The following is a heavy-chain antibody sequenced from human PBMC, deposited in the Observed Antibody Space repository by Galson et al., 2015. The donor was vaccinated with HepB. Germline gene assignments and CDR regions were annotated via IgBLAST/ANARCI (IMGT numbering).Heavy chain of an antibody. CDR3: ASEGISMIVDAFDI. J-gene: IGHJ3*02. CDR1: GFTFSRFA. CDR2: VSYDDSYK. V-gene: IGHV3-30*04. D-gene: IGHD3-22*01. Sequence: SLRLSCAASGFTFSRFAMHWVRQAPGKGLEWVAFVSYDDSYKYFADSVKGRFTISRDNSKNTLYLQMNSLRPQDTAVYYCASEGISMIVDAFDIWGHGTMVTVSS.